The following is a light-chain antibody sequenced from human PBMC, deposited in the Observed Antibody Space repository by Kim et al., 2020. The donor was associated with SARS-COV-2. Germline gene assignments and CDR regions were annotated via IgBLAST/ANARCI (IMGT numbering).Light chain of an antibody. CDR1: QSISSY. Sequence: PGERATLACRASQSISSYLAWYQQKPGQAPRLLIYDASNRATGIPARFSGSGSGTDFTLTISSLEPEDFAVYYCQQRSNWPPVLTFGGGTKVDIK. V-gene: IGKV3-11*01. J-gene: IGKJ4*01. CDR2: DAS. CDR3: QQRSNWPPVLT.